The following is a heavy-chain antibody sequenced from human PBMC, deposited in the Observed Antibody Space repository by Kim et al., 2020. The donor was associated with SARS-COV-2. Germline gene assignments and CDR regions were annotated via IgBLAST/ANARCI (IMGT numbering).Heavy chain of an antibody. V-gene: IGHV3-9*01. Sequence: GGSLRLSCAASGFTFGDYAMHWVRQAPGKGLEWVSGISWNSGRIGYADSVKGRFTISRDNAKNSLLLQMNSLRAEDTALYYCGKAHGAAGMEAGYCFDYWGQGTLVTVSS. CDR1: GFTFGDYA. CDR2: ISWNSGRI. J-gene: IGHJ4*02. D-gene: IGHD1-1*01. CDR3: GKAHGAAGMEAGYCFDY.